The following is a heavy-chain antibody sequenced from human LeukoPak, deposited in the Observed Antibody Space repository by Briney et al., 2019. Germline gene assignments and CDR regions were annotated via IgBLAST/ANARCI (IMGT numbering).Heavy chain of an antibody. V-gene: IGHV4-4*02. CDR2: IYHSGST. CDR3: GGGRGGGEFDW. Sequence: SETLPLTCAVSGGSISNSNWWSWVRQPPGKGLEWIGEIYHSGSTNYNPSLKSRVTISVDKSKNQFSLKLSSVTAADTAVYYCGGGRGGGEFDWWGQGTLVTVSS. CDR1: GGSISNSNW. D-gene: IGHD3-10*01. J-gene: IGHJ4*02.